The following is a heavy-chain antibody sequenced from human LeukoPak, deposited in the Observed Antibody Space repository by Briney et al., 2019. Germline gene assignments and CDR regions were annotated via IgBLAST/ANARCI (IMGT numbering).Heavy chain of an antibody. V-gene: IGHV4-39*02. J-gene: IGHJ4*02. Sequence: SETLSLTCTVSGDSISSSHYYWGWIRQSPGKGLEWIGSIYSGGETHYNPSLNSRVTIFLDTSKNRFTLNLISVTATDTAVYYCVRDYSNFVQGDWGQGTLVTVSS. D-gene: IGHD4-11*01. CDR3: VRDYSNFVQGD. CDR2: IYSGGET. CDR1: GDSISSSHYY.